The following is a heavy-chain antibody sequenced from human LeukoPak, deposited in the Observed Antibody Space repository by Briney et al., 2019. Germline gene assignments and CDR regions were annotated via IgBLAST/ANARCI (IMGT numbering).Heavy chain of an antibody. J-gene: IGHJ6*03. CDR3: ATSPYDFWSGYPESNYYMNV. CDR1: GFTFSSYA. Sequence: GGSLRLSFAASGFTFSSYAMSWVRQAPGKGLDWVSAICCSRGSSYFAGSGKGPFTISRDNSKNTVYLQINSLRAEHTAVYYCATSPYDFWSGYPESNYYMNVCGKASTATVSS. CDR2: ICCSRGSS. D-gene: IGHD3-3*01. V-gene: IGHV3-23*01.